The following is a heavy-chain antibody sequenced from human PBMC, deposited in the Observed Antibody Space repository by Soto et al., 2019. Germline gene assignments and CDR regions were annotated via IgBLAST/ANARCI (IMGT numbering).Heavy chain of an antibody. CDR2: INAGNGNT. J-gene: IGHJ6*03. CDR1: GYSFASYA. V-gene: IGHV1-3*01. D-gene: IGHD1-1*01. Sequence: ASVKVSCKASGYSFASYAMHWVRQAPGQRLEWMGWINAGNGNTKYSQKFQGRVTITRDTSASTAYMELSSLRSEDTAVYYCAREGVLYYYSYMDVWGKGTTVTVSS. CDR3: AREGVLYYYSYMDV.